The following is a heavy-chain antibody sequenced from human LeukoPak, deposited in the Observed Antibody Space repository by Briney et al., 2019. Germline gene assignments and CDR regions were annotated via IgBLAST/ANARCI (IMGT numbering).Heavy chain of an antibody. CDR1: GYTLTELS. J-gene: IGHJ3*02. CDR2: FDPEDGET. CDR3: ATVRFLEWTRDAFDI. D-gene: IGHD3-3*01. Sequence: ASVKVSCKASGYTLTELSMHWVRQAPGKGLEWMGGFDPEDGETIYAQKFQGRVTMTEDTSTDTAYMELSSLRSEDTAVYYCATVRFLEWTRDAFDIWGQGTMVTVSS. V-gene: IGHV1-24*01.